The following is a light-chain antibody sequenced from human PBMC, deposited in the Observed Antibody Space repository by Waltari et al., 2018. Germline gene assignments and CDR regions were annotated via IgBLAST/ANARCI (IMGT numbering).Light chain of an antibody. CDR1: SSTIGSNY. CDR3: ATWDSSLSEVV. CDR2: DND. V-gene: IGLV1-51*01. Sequence: QSVLTQPPSVSAASGQKVTIPVSGRSSTIGSNYVSWYQQLPGTAPQLLIYDNDKRPSWIPDRFSASKSGTSVTLGITGLQTGDEADYYCATWDSSLSEVVFGGGTKLTVL. J-gene: IGLJ3*02.